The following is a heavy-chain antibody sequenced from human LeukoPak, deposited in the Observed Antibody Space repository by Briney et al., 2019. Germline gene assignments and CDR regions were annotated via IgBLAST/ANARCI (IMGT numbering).Heavy chain of an antibody. CDR2: INPSGGST. J-gene: IGHJ3*02. V-gene: IGHV1-46*01. CDR1: GYSFTSYY. CDR3: ARSSAYYNEADI. Sequence: GASVKVSFKTSGYSFTSYYIHWVRQAPGQGLEWMGIINPSGGSTTYARKFQGRLTMASDTSTSTVYMELSSLRSEDTAMYYCARSSAYYNEADIWGQGTMVTVSS. D-gene: IGHD1-26*01.